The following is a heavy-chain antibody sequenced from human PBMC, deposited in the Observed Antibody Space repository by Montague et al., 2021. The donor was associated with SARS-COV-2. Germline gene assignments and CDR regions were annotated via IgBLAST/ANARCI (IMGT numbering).Heavy chain of an antibody. Sequence: CAISGDSVSSNIATWNWIRQSPSRGLEWLGRTYYRSKWYNDYAVSVKSQVIINPDTSNNRISVQLNSVTPEDTAVYYFARVYCGGYCYFYWYFDLWGRGTMVTVSS. J-gene: IGHJ2*01. V-gene: IGHV6-1*01. CDR2: TYYRSKWYN. CDR1: GDSVSSNIAT. CDR3: ARVYCGGYCYFYWYFDL. D-gene: IGHD2-21*02.